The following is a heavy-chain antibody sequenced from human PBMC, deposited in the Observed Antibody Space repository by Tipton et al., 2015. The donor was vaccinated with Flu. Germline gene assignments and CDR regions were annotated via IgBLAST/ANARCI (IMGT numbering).Heavy chain of an antibody. V-gene: IGHV3-30*18. Sequence: SLRLSCAASGFTFSSYGMHWFRPAPGKGLEWVAVISYDGSNKYYADSVKGRFTISRDNSKNTLSLQMNSLRAEDTAVYYCANPFQRAEDAFDIWGQGTMVTVSS. CDR2: ISYDGSNK. CDR3: ANPFQRAEDAFDI. CDR1: GFTFSSYG. D-gene: IGHD1-14*01. J-gene: IGHJ3*02.